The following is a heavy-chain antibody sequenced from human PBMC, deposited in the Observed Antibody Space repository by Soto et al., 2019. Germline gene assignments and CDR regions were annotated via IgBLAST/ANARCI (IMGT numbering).Heavy chain of an antibody. Sequence: EVQLVESGGGLVQPGGSLRLSCAASGFTFSSYSMNWVRQAPGKGLEWVSYISSSSSTIYYADSVKGRFTISRDNAKNSLYLQMNSLRAEDTAVYYCARDMGTMVRGVIKHFDYWGRGTLVTVSS. V-gene: IGHV3-48*01. J-gene: IGHJ4*02. CDR2: ISSSSSTI. CDR1: GFTFSSYS. D-gene: IGHD3-10*01. CDR3: ARDMGTMVRGVIKHFDY.